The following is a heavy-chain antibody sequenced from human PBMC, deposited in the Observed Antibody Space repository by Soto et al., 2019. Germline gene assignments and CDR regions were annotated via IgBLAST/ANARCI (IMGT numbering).Heavy chain of an antibody. CDR1: GFFISSGNY. V-gene: IGHV4-38-2*01. D-gene: IGHD2-15*01. J-gene: IGHJ3*01. CDR2: IFHGGNT. Sequence: SETLSLTCAVSGFFISSGNYWGWIRKPPGKGLEWIGSIFHGGNTYYNPSLKSRVTISVDMSKNQFSLKLNSATAADTAVYYCARARWYDAFDVWGQGTVVTVSS. CDR3: ARARWYDAFDV.